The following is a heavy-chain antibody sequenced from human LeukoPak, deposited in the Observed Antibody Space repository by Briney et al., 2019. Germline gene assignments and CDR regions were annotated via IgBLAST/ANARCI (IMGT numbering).Heavy chain of an antibody. Sequence: SETLSLTCTVSGGSISDYYWSWIRQPAGKGLEWIGRIYTSGNTNYNPSLKGRVTISVDKSKNQFSLKLSSVTAADTAVYYCARSLYGVPHFDYWGQGTLVTVSS. CDR1: GGSISDYY. V-gene: IGHV4-4*07. D-gene: IGHD4-17*01. CDR2: IYTSGNT. J-gene: IGHJ4*02. CDR3: ARSLYGVPHFDY.